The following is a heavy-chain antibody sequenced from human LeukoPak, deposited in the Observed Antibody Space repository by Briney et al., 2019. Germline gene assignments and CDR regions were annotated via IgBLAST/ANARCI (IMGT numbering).Heavy chain of an antibody. CDR1: GFTFSDYY. Sequence: GGSLRLSRAASGFTFSDYYMSWIRQAPGKGLEWVSYISSSGSTIYYADSVKGRFTISRDNAKNSLYLQMNSLRAEDTAVYYCARDRRYCSTTSCYAWPYFFGMDVWGQGTTVTVS. V-gene: IGHV3-11*01. CDR2: ISSSGSTI. J-gene: IGHJ6*02. D-gene: IGHD2-2*01. CDR3: ARDRRYCSTTSCYAWPYFFGMDV.